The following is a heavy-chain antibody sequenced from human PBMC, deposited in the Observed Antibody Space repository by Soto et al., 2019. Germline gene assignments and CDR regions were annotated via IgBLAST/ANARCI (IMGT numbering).Heavy chain of an antibody. CDR1: GFTFSSYG. J-gene: IGHJ5*02. CDR2: ISYDGSNK. D-gene: IGHD5-18*01. CDR3: ALSRGYSYGYYRFVIARVFDP. V-gene: IGHV3-30*03. Sequence: GGSLRLSCAASGFTFSSYGMHWVRQAPGKGLEWVAVISYDGSNKYYADSVKGRFTISRDNSKNTLYLQMNSLRAEDTAVYYCALSRGYSYGYYRFVIARVFDPWGQGTLVTVSS.